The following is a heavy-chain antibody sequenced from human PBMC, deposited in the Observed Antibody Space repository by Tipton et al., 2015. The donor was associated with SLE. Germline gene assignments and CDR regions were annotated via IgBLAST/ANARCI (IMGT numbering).Heavy chain of an antibody. J-gene: IGHJ5*02. Sequence: TLSLTCAVHDGSLSNYYWSWFRRPPGRGLEWIGEITRRGKTNYNPSLKSRVTISVDTSKNQFSLNLRSVTAADTAGYYCARSTDQNWFDPWGQGTLVTVSS. CDR3: ARSTDQNWFDP. D-gene: IGHD2-2*01. CDR2: ITRRGKT. V-gene: IGHV4-34*01. CDR1: DGSLSNYY.